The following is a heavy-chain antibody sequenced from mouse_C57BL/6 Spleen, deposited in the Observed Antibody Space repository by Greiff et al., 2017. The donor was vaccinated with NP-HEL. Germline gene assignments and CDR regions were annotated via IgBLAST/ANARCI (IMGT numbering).Heavy chain of an antibody. D-gene: IGHD2-4*01. Sequence: EVQGVESGGGLVKPGGSLKLSCAASGFTFSSYAMSWVRQTPEKRLEWVATISDGGSYTYYPDNVKGRFTISRDNAKNNLYLQMSHLKSEDTAMYYCARDEGLRAWFAYWGQGTLVTVSA. CDR3: ARDEGLRAWFAY. V-gene: IGHV5-4*01. J-gene: IGHJ3*01. CDR2: ISDGGSYT. CDR1: GFTFSSYA.